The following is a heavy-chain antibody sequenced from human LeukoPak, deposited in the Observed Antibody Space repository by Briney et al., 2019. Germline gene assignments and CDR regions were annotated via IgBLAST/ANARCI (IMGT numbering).Heavy chain of an antibody. J-gene: IGHJ4*02. CDR3: AKERDGDYVRYTHY. CDR2: ISASGGGT. Sequence: GGSLRLSCAASGFTFSSYAMSWVRQAPGKGLEWVSSISASGGGTYYADSVKGRFTISRDNSKDTLYLQLSSLRVDDTAVYHCAKERDGDYVRYTHYWGQGTLVTVSS. D-gene: IGHD4-17*01. CDR1: GFTFSSYA. V-gene: IGHV3-23*01.